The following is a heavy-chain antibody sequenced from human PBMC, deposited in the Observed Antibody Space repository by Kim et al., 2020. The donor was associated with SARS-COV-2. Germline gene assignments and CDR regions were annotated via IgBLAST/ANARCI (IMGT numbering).Heavy chain of an antibody. Sequence: TTYNPALTSRVTISVDTSKIQFSLKRSSVTAADTAVYYCAGWGWEHGMDVWGQGTTVTVSS. V-gene: IGHV4-4*09. J-gene: IGHJ6*02. CDR2: T. CDR3: AGWGWEHGMDV. D-gene: IGHD1-26*01.